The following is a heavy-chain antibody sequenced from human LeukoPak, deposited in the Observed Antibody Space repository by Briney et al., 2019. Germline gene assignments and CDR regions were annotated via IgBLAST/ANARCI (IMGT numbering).Heavy chain of an antibody. CDR3: ARGGIVVVPAAMDYYYYYGMDV. J-gene: IGHJ6*04. CDR1: GFTFSDHY. Sequence: PGGSLRLSCAASGFTFSDHYMDWVRQAPGKGLEWVGRTRNKANSYTTEYAASVKGRFTISRDDSKNSLYLQMNSLKTEDTAVHYCARGGIVVVPAAMDYYYYYGMDVWGKGTTVTVSS. CDR2: TRNKANSYTT. V-gene: IGHV3-72*01. D-gene: IGHD2-2*01.